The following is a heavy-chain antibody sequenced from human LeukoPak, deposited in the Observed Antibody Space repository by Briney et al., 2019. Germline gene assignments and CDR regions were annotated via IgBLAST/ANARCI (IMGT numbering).Heavy chain of an antibody. J-gene: IGHJ4*02. CDR1: GFTFSSYS. CDR3: ARVTMVRGVNPFDY. Sequence: NPGGSLRLSCAASGFTFSSYSMNWVRQAPGKGLEWVSSISSSSSYTYYADSVKGRFTISRDNAKNSLSLQMNSLRAEDTAVYYCARVTMVRGVNPFDYWGQGTLVTVSS. V-gene: IGHV3-21*01. CDR2: ISSSSSYT. D-gene: IGHD3-10*01.